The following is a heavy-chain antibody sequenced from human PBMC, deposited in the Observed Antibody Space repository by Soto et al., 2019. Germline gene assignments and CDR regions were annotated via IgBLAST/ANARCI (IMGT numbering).Heavy chain of an antibody. CDR3: ARLGYYDTSGFLPDF. J-gene: IGHJ4*02. D-gene: IGHD3-22*01. V-gene: IGHV5-51*01. CDR1: GYIFTSSW. Sequence: GESLKISCKGSGYIFTSSWIGWVRQMPGKGLEWMGIIYPGDSDTRYSPSFQGQVTISADKSISTAYLQWSSLKAPDTALYYCARLGYYDTSGFLPDFWGQGTQVTVS. CDR2: IYPGDSDT.